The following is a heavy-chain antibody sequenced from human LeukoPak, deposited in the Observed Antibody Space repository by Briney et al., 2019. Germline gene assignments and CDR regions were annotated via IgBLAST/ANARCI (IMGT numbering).Heavy chain of an antibody. CDR1: GFTFSSYA. Sequence: GGSLRLSCAASGFTFSSYAMSWVRQAPGKGPEWVSSISDSGGSTYYADSVKGRFTISRDNSKNTLYLQIDTLRAEDTAVYYCAQTGPAGGFCSSTSCYGVDYWGQGTLVTVSS. D-gene: IGHD2-2*01. CDR2: ISDSGGST. J-gene: IGHJ4*02. V-gene: IGHV3-23*01. CDR3: AQTGPAGGFCSSTSCYGVDY.